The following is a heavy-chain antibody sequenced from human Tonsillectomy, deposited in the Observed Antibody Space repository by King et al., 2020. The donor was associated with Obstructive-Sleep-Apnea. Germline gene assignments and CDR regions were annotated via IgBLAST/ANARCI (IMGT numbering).Heavy chain of an antibody. V-gene: IGHV3-66*01. CDR3: AGERGAKGDAFDI. J-gene: IGHJ3*02. CDR2: IYSGGST. D-gene: IGHD1-26*01. CDR1: GFTVSSNY. Sequence: VQLVESGGGLVQPGGSLRLSCAASGFTVSSNYMSWVRQAPGKGLECVSVIYSGGSTYYADSVKGRLTISRDNSKNTLYLQMNSLRAEDTAVYYCAGERGAKGDAFDIWGQGTMVTVSS.